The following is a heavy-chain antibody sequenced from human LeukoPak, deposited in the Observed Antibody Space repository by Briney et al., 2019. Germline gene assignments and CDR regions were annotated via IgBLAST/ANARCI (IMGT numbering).Heavy chain of an antibody. CDR2: ISAYNGNT. J-gene: IGHJ4*02. CDR1: GYTFTSYG. CDR3: ARAPRVAAAGLLDY. Sequence: ASVKVSCKASGYTFTSYGISWVRQAPGQGLEWMGWISAYNGNTNYAQKLQGRVTMTTDTSTSTAYKELRSLRSDDTAVYYCARAPRVAAAGLLDYWGQGTLVTVSS. D-gene: IGHD6-13*01. V-gene: IGHV1-18*04.